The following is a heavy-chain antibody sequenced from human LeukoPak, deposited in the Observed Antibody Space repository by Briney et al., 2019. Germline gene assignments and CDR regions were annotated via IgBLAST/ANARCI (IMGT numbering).Heavy chain of an antibody. CDR1: GYTFTSYG. J-gene: IGHJ6*02. CDR2: ISAYNGNT. Sequence: ASVKVSCKASGYTFTSYGISWVRQAPGQGLEWMGWISAYNGNTNYAQKLQGRVTMTTDTSTSTAYMELRSLRSDDTAVYYCARDPVAAPPLNYYYGMDVWGQGTTVTVSS. D-gene: IGHD2-15*01. CDR3: ARDPVAAPPLNYYYGMDV. V-gene: IGHV1-18*01.